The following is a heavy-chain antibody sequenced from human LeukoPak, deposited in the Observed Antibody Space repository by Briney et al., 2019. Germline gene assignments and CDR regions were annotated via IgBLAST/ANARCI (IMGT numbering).Heavy chain of an antibody. D-gene: IGHD4-17*01. CDR3: ARNKINTVTTGWYFDL. CDR2: VSIGGSFI. V-gene: IGHV3-21*01. Sequence: GGSLRLSCAASGFTFSSYGMNWVRQAPGKGLEXXXXVSIGGSFIYYADSVKGRFTISRDDAKNSLYLQMNSLTAEDTAEYYCARNKINTVTTGWYFDLWGRGTLVSVSS. CDR1: GFTFSSYG. J-gene: IGHJ2*01.